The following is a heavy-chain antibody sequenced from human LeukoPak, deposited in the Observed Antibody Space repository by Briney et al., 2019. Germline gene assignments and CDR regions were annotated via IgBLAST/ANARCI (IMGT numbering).Heavy chain of an antibody. V-gene: IGHV3-43*01. D-gene: IGHD2-21*02. CDR3: ARVTDYYFDY. Sequence: GGSLRLPCAASGFTFDDYTMHWVRQAPGKGLEWVSLISWDGGSTYYADSVKGRFTISRDNAKNSLYLHMNSLRAEDTAVYYCARVTDYYFDYWGQGTLVTVSS. CDR1: GFTFDDYT. CDR2: ISWDGGST. J-gene: IGHJ4*02.